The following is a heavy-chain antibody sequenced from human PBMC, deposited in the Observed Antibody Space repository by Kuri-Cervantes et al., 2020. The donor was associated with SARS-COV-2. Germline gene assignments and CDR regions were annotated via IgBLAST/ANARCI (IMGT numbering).Heavy chain of an antibody. V-gene: IGHV3-23*01. J-gene: IGHJ3*02. CDR1: GFTFSSYA. CDR3: AKEDGYCSSTSCPGGAFDI. CDR2: ISGSGGST. Sequence: GESLKISCAASGFTFSSYAMSWVRQAPGKGLEWVSAISGSGGSTYYADSVKGRFTISRDNSKNSLYLQMNSLRAEDTALYYCAKEDGYCSSTSCPGGAFDIWGQGTMVTVSS. D-gene: IGHD2-2*01.